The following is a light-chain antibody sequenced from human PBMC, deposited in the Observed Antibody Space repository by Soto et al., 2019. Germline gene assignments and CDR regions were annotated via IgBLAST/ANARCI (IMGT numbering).Light chain of an antibody. CDR2: RNN. CDR1: SSNIGSNS. Sequence: QSVLTQPPSASGTPGQRVTISCSGSSSNIGSNSVYWYQHLPGTAPKLLIYRNNQRPSGVPDRFSGSKSGTSASLAISGLRSEDEADYYCAAWDASLSGPVFGGGTQLTVL. CDR3: AAWDASLSGPV. J-gene: IGLJ2*01. V-gene: IGLV1-47*01.